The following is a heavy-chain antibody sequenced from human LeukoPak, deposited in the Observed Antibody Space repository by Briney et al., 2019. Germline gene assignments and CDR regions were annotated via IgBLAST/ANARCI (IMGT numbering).Heavy chain of an antibody. Sequence: GGSLRLSCAASGFTFSSYAMHWVRQAPGKGLEWVAVISYDGSNKYYADSVKGRSTISRDNSKNTLYLQMNSLRAEDTAVYYCAKARAGITMVRGVTYYMDVWGKGTTVTISS. CDR1: GFTFSSYA. J-gene: IGHJ6*03. V-gene: IGHV3-30*04. D-gene: IGHD3-10*01. CDR3: AKARAGITMVRGVTYYMDV. CDR2: ISYDGSNK.